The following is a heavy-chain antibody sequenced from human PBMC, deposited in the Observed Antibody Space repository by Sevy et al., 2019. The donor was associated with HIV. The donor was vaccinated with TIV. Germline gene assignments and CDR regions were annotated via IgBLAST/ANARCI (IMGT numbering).Heavy chain of an antibody. CDR3: ARTLSGGHQLLFDYYYGMDV. Sequence: ASVKVSCKASGYTFTSYGISWVRQAPGQGLEWMGWISAYNGNTNYAQKHQGRVTMTTDTSTSTAYMELRSLRSDDTAVYYCARTLSGGHQLLFDYYYGMDVWGQGTTVTVSS. CDR1: GYTFTSYG. J-gene: IGHJ6*02. D-gene: IGHD2-2*01. V-gene: IGHV1-18*01. CDR2: ISAYNGNT.